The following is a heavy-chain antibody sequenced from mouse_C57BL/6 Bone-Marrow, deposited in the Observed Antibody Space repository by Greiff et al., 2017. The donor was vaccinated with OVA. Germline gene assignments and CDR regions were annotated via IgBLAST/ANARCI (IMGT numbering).Heavy chain of an antibody. J-gene: IGHJ1*03. V-gene: IGHV3-1*01. CDR1: GYSITSGYD. D-gene: IGHD2-2*01. CDR3: ARDHGYHWYFDV. Sequence: VQLKESGPGMVKPSQSLSLTCTVTGYSITSGYDWHWIRHFPGNKLEWMGYISYSGRTNYNPSLKSRISITHDTSKNHFFLKLNSVTTEDTATYYCARDHGYHWYFDVWGTGTTVTVSS. CDR2: ISYSGRT.